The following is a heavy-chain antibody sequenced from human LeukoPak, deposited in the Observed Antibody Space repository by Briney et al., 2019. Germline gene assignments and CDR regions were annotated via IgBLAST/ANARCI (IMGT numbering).Heavy chain of an antibody. Sequence: ASVKVSCKASGYTFTGYYMHWVRQAPGQGLEWMRWINPNSGGTNYAQKFQGRVTMTRDTSISTAYMELSRLRSDDTAVYYCARGFTYYDSSGYYSDAFDIWGQGTMVTVSS. CDR3: ARGFTYYDSSGYYSDAFDI. V-gene: IGHV1-2*02. D-gene: IGHD3-22*01. J-gene: IGHJ3*02. CDR1: GYTFTGYY. CDR2: INPNSGGT.